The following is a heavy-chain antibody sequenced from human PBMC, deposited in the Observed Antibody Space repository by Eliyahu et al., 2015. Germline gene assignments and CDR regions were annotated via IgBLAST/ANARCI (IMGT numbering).Heavy chain of an antibody. Sequence: QVQLQQWGAGLLKPSETLSLTCAVYGGSFSGYYWXWTRQPPGKGLEWIGEINHSGSTNYNPSLKSRVTISVDTSKNQFSLKLSSVTAADAAVYYCARQRGYSYGPVSSSYYYYGMDVWGQGTTVTVSS. CDR3: ARQRGYSYGPVSSSYYYYGMDV. CDR1: GGSFSGYY. V-gene: IGHV4-34*01. CDR2: INHSGST. J-gene: IGHJ6*02. D-gene: IGHD5-18*01.